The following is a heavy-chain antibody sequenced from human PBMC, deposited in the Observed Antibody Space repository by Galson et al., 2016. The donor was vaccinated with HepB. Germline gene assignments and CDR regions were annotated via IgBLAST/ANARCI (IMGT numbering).Heavy chain of an antibody. CDR2: ITASSGSR. V-gene: IGHV3-23*01. D-gene: IGHD6-19*01. Sequence: SLRLSCAASGFTFSSYAMTWVRQAPGKGLEWVAAITASSGSRYYADSVKGRFTISRDNSKNTLNLQMYSLRGEDTAVYYCAKNHGSGWYVDYWGQGTLVTVSS. J-gene: IGHJ4*02. CDR3: AKNHGSGWYVDY. CDR1: GFTFSSYA.